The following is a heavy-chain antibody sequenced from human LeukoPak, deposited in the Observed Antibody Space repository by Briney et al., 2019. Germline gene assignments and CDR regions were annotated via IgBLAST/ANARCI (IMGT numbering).Heavy chain of an antibody. J-gene: IGHJ6*03. D-gene: IGHD2-21*01. CDR1: GFTFSSYG. CDR3: ATLYHDQSLWCHYYYYMDV. V-gene: IGHV3-30*02. Sequence: GGSLRLSCAASGFTFSSYGVHWVRQAPGKGLEWVAFIRYDGSNKYYADSVKGRFTISRDNSKNTLYLQMNSLRAEDTAVYYCATLYHDQSLWCHYYYYMDVWGKGTTVTVSS. CDR2: IRYDGSNK.